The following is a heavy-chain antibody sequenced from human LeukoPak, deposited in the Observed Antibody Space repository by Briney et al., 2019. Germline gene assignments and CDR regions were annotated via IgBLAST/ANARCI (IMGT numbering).Heavy chain of an antibody. V-gene: IGHV3-30*18. D-gene: IGHD6-19*01. CDR3: AKAGGDSSGWFDY. CDR1: GFTFSSYG. J-gene: IGHJ4*02. Sequence: PGRSLRLSCAASGFTFSSYGMHWVRQAPGKGLEWVAVISYDGSNKYYADSVKGRFTISRDNSKNTLYLQMNSLRAEDTAVYYCAKAGGDSSGWFDYWGQGTLVTVSS. CDR2: ISYDGSNK.